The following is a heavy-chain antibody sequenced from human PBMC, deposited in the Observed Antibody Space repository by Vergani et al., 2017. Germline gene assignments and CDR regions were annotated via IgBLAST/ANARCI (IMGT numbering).Heavy chain of an antibody. Sequence: EVHLLDSGGGQVEAGGSLRLSCVASGFTFSTSAMSWVRQTSGKGLEWVSAISGHGDRTYYADSVKGRFTISRDNSKNTVYLQMNSLKAEDRATYYCAREERSNTSPFVGDWGQGTLVTV. CDR1: GFTFSTSA. D-gene: IGHD2/OR15-2a*01. CDR2: ISGHGDRT. V-gene: IGHV3-23*01. CDR3: AREERSNTSPFVGD. J-gene: IGHJ4*02.